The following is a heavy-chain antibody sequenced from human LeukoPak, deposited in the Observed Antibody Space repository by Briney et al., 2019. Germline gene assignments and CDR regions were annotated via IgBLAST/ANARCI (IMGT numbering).Heavy chain of an antibody. Sequence: PSETLSLTCTVSGGSISSSSYYWGWIRQPPGKGLEWIGSIYYSGSTYYNPSLKSRVTVSVDTSKNQFSLKLSSVTAADTAVYYCARVGGPYDYDSSGYYSSPYFDYWGQGTLVTVSS. CDR1: GGSISSSSYY. CDR3: ARVGGPYDYDSSGYYSSPYFDY. CDR2: IYYSGST. V-gene: IGHV4-39*01. D-gene: IGHD3-22*01. J-gene: IGHJ4*02.